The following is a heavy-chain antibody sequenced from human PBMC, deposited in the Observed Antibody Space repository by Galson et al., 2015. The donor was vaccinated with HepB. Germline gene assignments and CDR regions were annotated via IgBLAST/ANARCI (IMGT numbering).Heavy chain of an antibody. CDR1: GFTFSSYA. Sequence: SLRLSCAASGFTFSSYAMHWVRQAPGKGLEWVAVISYDGSNKYYADSVKGRFTISRDNSKSTLYLQMNSPRAEDTAVYYCARDSVSIEYQLLYGADAFDIWGQGTMVTVSS. D-gene: IGHD2-2*02. J-gene: IGHJ3*02. V-gene: IGHV3-30-3*01. CDR2: ISYDGSNK. CDR3: ARDSVSIEYQLLYGADAFDI.